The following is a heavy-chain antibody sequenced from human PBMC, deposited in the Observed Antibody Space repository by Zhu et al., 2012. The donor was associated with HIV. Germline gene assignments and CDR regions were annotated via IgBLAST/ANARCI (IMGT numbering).Heavy chain of an antibody. CDR2: IYYSGAT. J-gene: IGHJ5*01. CDR1: GGSISDGTSS. D-gene: IGHD3-3*01. Sequence: QVQLQESGPGVVKPSQTLSLTCSVSGGSISDGTSSWTWVRLSPGKGLEWIGYIYYSGATNFNPSLESRSSMSIDTSKNEFSLELRSVTATDTATLFLXPSSFHYFDVMIDRAVSRLDSWGPEPQSSSP. CDR3: XPSSFHYFDVMIDRAVSRLDS. V-gene: IGHV4-30-4*01.